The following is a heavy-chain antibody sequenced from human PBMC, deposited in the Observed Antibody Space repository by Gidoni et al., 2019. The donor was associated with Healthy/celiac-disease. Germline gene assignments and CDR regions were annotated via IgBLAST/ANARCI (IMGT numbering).Heavy chain of an antibody. CDR3: AKVYRFLRGVTDAFDI. CDR2: ISYDGSNK. CDR1: GLTFRSSG. Sequence: QVQLVESGGGVVQPGRSLRLSCAASGLTFRSSGMHWVRQAPGKGLEWVAVISYDGSNKYYADSVKGRFTISRDNSKNTLYLQMNSLRAEDTAVYYCAKVYRFLRGVTDAFDIWGQGTMVTVSS. J-gene: IGHJ3*02. V-gene: IGHV3-30*18. D-gene: IGHD3-10*01.